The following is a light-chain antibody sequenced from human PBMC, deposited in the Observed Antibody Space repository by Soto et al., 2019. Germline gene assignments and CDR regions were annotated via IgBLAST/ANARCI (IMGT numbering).Light chain of an antibody. CDR2: WAS. J-gene: IGKJ4*01. CDR3: QQYYNTPLT. Sequence: DIVMTQSPDSLAVSLGERVTINCKSSQSVLYSSNNRNYLAWFQQKPGQPPKLLIYWASTRESGVPDRFSSSGSGTDFTLTISGLQAEDVAVYYCQQYYNTPLTFGGGTKVEI. V-gene: IGKV4-1*01. CDR1: QSVLYSSNNRNY.